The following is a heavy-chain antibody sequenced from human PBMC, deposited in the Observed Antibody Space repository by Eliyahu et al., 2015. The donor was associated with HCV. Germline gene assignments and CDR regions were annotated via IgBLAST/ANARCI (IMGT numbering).Heavy chain of an antibody. CDR3: AGRGAFVMVRGVLDY. CDR1: GGSFSGYY. V-gene: IGHV4-34*01. CDR2: INHSGST. J-gene: IGHJ4*02. Sequence: QVQLQQWGAGLLKPSETLSLTCXVYGGSFSGYYWSWIRQPPGKGLEWIGEINHSGSTNYNPSLKSRVTISVDTSKNQFSLKLSSVTAADTAVYYCAGRGAFVMVRGVLDYWGQGTLVTVSS. D-gene: IGHD3-10*01.